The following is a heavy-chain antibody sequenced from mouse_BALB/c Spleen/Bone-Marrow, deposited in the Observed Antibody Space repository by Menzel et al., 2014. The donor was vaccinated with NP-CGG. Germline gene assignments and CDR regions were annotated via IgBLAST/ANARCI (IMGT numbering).Heavy chain of an antibody. Sequence: EVKVEESGGGLVQPGGSLNLSCAASGFDFSRYWMSWARQAPGKGQEWIGEINPGSSTINYTPSLKDKFIISRDNAKNTLYLQMSKVRSEDTALYYCARLLTLRAMDYWGQGTSVTVSS. CDR3: ARLLTLRAMDY. V-gene: IGHV4-2*02. CDR2: INPGSSTI. CDR1: GFDFSRYW. J-gene: IGHJ4*01.